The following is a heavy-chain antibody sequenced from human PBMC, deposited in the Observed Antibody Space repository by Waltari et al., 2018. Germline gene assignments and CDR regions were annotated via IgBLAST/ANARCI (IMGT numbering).Heavy chain of an antibody. Sequence: EVQLLESGGGLVQPGGSLRPSCAASGFTFSCSAMSWVRPEQGTGLEGDAAISGSVGSTDDADSVKGRFTISRDNSKNTLYLQMNSLRAEDTAVYYCAKNVKGLRATPGAFDIWGQGTMVTVSS. D-gene: IGHD3-10*01. CDR3: AKNVKGLRATPGAFDI. CDR2: ISGSVGST. J-gene: IGHJ3*02. CDR1: GFTFSCSA. V-gene: IGHV3-23*01.